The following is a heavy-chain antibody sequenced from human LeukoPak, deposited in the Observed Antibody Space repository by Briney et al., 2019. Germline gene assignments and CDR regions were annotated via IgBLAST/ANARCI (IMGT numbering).Heavy chain of an antibody. CDR1: GFTFSGNW. D-gene: IGHD6-19*01. CDR2: INEGGGLK. V-gene: IGHV3-7*01. CDR3: ARVGRSGWDFDH. J-gene: IGHJ4*02. Sequence: GDSLRLSCVASGFTFSGNWMTWVRQAPGKGLEWVAIINEGGGLKYYVDSVKGRSTISRDNTNNSLFLQLISLTVDDTAVYYCARVGRSGWDFDHWGQGTLVTVSS.